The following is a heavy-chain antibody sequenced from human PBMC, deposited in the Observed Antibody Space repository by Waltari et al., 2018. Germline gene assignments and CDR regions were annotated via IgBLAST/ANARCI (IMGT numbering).Heavy chain of an antibody. D-gene: IGHD1-1*01. CDR3: ARLRQPASYYYGMDV. V-gene: IGHV5-51*01. J-gene: IGHJ6*02. Sequence: EVQLVQSGAEVKKSGESLKISCKSSGYSFGSFHIAWVRQMPGKGLEWMGIIYPGDADTRYSPSFQGQVTISVDRSINTAYLQWGSLKATDTAMYYCARLRQPASYYYGMDVWGQGTTITVSS. CDR1: GYSFGSFH. CDR2: IYPGDADT.